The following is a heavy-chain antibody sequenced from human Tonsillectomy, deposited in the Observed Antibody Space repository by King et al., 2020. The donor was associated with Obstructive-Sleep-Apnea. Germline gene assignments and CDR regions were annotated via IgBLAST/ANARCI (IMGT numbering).Heavy chain of an antibody. CDR2: IKSKTDGGTS. V-gene: IGHV3-15*01. D-gene: IGHD3-9*01. CDR1: GFILSNAW. CDR3: WLSPIDY. Sequence: VQLVESGGGLVKPGGSLRLSCAASGFILSNAWMSWVRQAPGTGLEWVGPIKSKTDGGTSDYAAPVKGRFTISRDDSKNTLYLQMISHEKRNVLRFFDWLSPIDYWGQGTLVTVSS. J-gene: IGHJ4*02.